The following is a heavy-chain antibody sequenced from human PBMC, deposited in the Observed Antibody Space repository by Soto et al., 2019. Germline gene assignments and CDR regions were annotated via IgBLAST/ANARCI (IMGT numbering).Heavy chain of an antibody. D-gene: IGHD4-17*01. CDR2: ISAYNGNT. Sequence: GASVKVSCKASGYTFTSYGISWVRQAPGQGLERMGWISAYNGNTNYAQKLQGRVTMTTDTSTSTAYMELRSLRSDDTAVYYCARLLDYGDYVGAFDIWGQGTMVTVSS. J-gene: IGHJ3*02. CDR3: ARLLDYGDYVGAFDI. V-gene: IGHV1-18*01. CDR1: GYTFTSYG.